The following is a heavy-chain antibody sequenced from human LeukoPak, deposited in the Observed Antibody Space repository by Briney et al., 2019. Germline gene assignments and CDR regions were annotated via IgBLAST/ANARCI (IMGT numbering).Heavy chain of an antibody. J-gene: IGHJ4*02. D-gene: IGHD6-19*01. CDR2: INPNTGGT. Sequence: ASVKVSFKASGYTFTAYYLHWVRQAPGQGLEWMGWINPNTGGTNYAQKFQGRVTMTRDTSISTAYIELSRLKSDDTAVYYCASVYNSGWNFHYWGQGTLVTVSS. CDR1: GYTFTAYY. CDR3: ASVYNSGWNFHY. V-gene: IGHV1-2*02.